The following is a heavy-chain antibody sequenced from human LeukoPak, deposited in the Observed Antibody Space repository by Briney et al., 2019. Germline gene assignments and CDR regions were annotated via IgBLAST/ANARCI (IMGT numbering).Heavy chain of an antibody. V-gene: IGHV3-74*01. CDR2: ITGDGSST. J-gene: IGHJ3*02. Sequence: PGGCLRLSCAASGFTFSGYWMHWVRHAPGKGLVWVSRITGDGSSTTYADSVKGRFTISRDNAKNVLYLQMNSLRAEDTAVYYCARGGVPDAFDIWGQGTMVTVSS. CDR3: ARGGVPDAFDI. D-gene: IGHD3-16*01. CDR1: GFTFSGYW.